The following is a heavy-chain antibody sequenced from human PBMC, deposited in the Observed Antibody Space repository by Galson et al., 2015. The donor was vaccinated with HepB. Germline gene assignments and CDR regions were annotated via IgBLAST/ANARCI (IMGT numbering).Heavy chain of an antibody. CDR2: ISSSSSYI. J-gene: IGHJ4*02. V-gene: IGHV3-21*01. D-gene: IGHD5-24*01. CDR3: ASSLSDGYNFDY. Sequence: SLRLSCAASGFTFSSYSMNWVRQAPGKGLEWVSSISSSSSYIYYADSVKGRFTISRDNAKNSLYLQMNSLRAEDTAVYYCASSLSDGYNFDYWGQGTLVTVSS. CDR1: GFTFSSYS.